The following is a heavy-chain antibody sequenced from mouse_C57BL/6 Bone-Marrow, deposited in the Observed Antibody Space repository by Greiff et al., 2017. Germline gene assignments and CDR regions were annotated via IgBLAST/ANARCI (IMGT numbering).Heavy chain of an antibody. J-gene: IGHJ4*01. Sequence: VQLQQSGPELVKPGASVKISCKASGYTFTDYYMNWVKQSHGKSLEWIGDINPNNGGTSYNQKFKGKATLTVDKSSSTAYMELRSLTSEDSAVYYCARDYGNASTIYYAMDYWGQGTSVTVSS. CDR1: GYTFTDYY. V-gene: IGHV1-26*01. D-gene: IGHD2-1*01. CDR2: INPNNGGT. CDR3: ARDYGNASTIYYAMDY.